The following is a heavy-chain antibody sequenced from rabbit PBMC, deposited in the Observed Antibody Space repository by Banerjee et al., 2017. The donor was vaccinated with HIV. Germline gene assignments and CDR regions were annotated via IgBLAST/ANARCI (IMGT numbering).Heavy chain of an antibody. J-gene: IGHJ4*01. CDR3: ARDLAGVIGWNFNL. Sequence: YASWVNGRFTISRSTSLNTVDLKMTSLTVADTATYFCARDLAGVIGWNFNLWGQGTPGHRL. V-gene: IGHV1S43*01. D-gene: IGHD4-1*01.